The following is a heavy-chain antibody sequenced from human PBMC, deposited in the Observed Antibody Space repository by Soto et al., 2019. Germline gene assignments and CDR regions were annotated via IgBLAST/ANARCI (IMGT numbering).Heavy chain of an antibody. CDR1: GGTFSSYA. CDR3: ARVDTAMGYYYYYGMAV. D-gene: IGHD5-18*01. Sequence: QVQLVQSGAEVKKPGSSVKVSCKASGGTFSSYAISWVRQAPGQGLEWKGGIIPIFGTANYAQKFQGRVTNTADESTSTAYMELSRLRSEDTDVYYCARVDTAMGYYYYYGMAVWGQGTTVTVSS. J-gene: IGHJ6*02. V-gene: IGHV1-69*01. CDR2: IIPIFGTA.